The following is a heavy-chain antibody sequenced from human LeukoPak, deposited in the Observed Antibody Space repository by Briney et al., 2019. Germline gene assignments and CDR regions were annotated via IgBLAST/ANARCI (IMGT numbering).Heavy chain of an antibody. CDR3: ARTYYYDSSGYYNEAFDI. J-gene: IGHJ3*02. CDR2: VYHSGST. V-gene: IGHV4-4*02. Sequence: SGTLSLTCAVSGGSISSSYWWSWVRQPPGKGLEWIGEVYHSGSTNYNPSLKSRVTISVDKSKNQFSLKLSSVTAADTAVYYCARTYYYDSSGYYNEAFDIWGQGTMVTVSS. CDR1: GGSISSSYW. D-gene: IGHD3-22*01.